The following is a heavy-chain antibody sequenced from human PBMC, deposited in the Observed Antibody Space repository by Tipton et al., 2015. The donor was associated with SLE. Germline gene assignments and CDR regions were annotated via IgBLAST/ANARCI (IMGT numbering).Heavy chain of an antibody. D-gene: IGHD1-14*01. V-gene: IGHV4-59*12. CDR3: ASLEPGY. CDR1: GGSISSYY. J-gene: IGHJ4*02. CDR2: IYYSGST. Sequence: TLSLTCTVSGGSISSYYWSWIRQPPGKGLEWIGYIYYSGSTNYNPSLKSRVTISVDTSRNQFSLKLSSVTAADTAVYFGASLEPGYWGQGTLVAVSS.